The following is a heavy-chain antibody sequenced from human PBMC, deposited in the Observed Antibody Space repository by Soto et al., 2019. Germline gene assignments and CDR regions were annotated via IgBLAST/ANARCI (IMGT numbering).Heavy chain of an antibody. CDR2: ISGTGGTT. CDR3: AKFFVETGGSSGWPWSFHF. V-gene: IGHV3-23*01. CDR1: GFTFSSYA. J-gene: IGHJ4*02. D-gene: IGHD6-25*01. Sequence: EVQLLEPGGGLVQPGGSLRLSCAASGFTFSSYAMSWVRQAPGKGLEWVSAISGTGGTTYYADSVKGRFTISRDNSRNTLHLQMNSLRAEDTAIYYCAKFFVETGGSSGWPWSFHFWGQGTLVTVSS.